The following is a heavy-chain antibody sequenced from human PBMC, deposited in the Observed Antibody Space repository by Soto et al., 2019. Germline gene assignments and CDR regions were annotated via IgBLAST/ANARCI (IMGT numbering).Heavy chain of an antibody. CDR2: ISGSGGST. D-gene: IGHD6-13*01. J-gene: IGHJ6*02. V-gene: IGHV3-23*01. Sequence: GGSLRLSCAASGFTFSSFAMSWVRQAPGKGLEWVSAISGSGGSTYYADSVKGRFTISRDNSKNTLYLQMNSLRAEDTAVYYCAKDQDIAAAGYGMDVWGQGTTVTVSS. CDR1: GFTFSSFA. CDR3: AKDQDIAAAGYGMDV.